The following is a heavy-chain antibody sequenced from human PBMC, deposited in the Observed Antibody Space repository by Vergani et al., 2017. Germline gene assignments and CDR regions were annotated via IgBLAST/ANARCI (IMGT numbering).Heavy chain of an antibody. V-gene: IGHV3-74*01. D-gene: IGHD3-10*01. J-gene: IGHJ5*02. CDR2: IKSDGSIT. Sequence: EVQLVESGGGLIHPGGSLRLSCEGSGFSFSGYWMHWVRQSPEKGLVWVSRIKSDGSITNYADSVKGRFTISRDNSKNTLYLQMNSLRAEDTAVYYCARDYYYGSGSPDPWGQGTLVTVSS. CDR3: ARDYYYGSGSPDP. CDR1: GFSFSGYW.